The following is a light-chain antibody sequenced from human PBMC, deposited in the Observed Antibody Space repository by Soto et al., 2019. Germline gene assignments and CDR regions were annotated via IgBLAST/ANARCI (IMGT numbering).Light chain of an antibody. CDR2: GAS. J-gene: IGKJ2*01. Sequence: EIVMTQSPASLSVSPGDGATLSCRASXSVASNVAWYQQKPGQGPRLLIHGASTRAAGVPARFSGSGSATDFTLTISSLQSEDFAVYYCQQYHNWPPQYTFGQGTKLQIK. V-gene: IGKV3-15*01. CDR3: QQYHNWPPQYT. CDR1: XSVASN.